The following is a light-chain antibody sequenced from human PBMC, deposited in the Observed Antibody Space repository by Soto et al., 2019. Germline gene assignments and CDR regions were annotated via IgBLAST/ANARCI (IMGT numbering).Light chain of an antibody. CDR1: SSDVGAYNY. CDR2: EVS. V-gene: IGLV2-8*01. Sequence: QSALTQPPSASGSPGQSVIISCIGTSSDVGAYNYVSWYQQHPDKAPKLMIYEVSKRPSGVPDRFSGSKSGNTASLTVSGLQAEDEADYYCSSYAGSNNLLFGGGTKVTVL. J-gene: IGLJ2*01. CDR3: SSYAGSNNLL.